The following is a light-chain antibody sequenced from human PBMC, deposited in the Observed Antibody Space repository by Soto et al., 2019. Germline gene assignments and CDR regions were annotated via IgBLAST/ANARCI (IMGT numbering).Light chain of an antibody. V-gene: IGLV1-44*01. J-gene: IGLJ2*01. CDR2: TNN. CDR1: SSNIGNNA. Sequence: QSVLTQPPSASGTPGQRVTISCSGSSSNIGNNAVNWYQQLPGTAPKLLIYTNNQRPSGVPDRFSGSKSGTSGSLAISGLQSEDEADYYCAAWDDSLNGLVFGGGTKVTVL. CDR3: AAWDDSLNGLV.